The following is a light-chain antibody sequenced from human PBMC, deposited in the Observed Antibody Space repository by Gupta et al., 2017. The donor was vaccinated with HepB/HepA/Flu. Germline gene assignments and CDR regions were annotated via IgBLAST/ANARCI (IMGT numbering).Light chain of an antibody. Sequence: DIVMTQSPDSLAVSLGERATINCKSSQNLLYSSNNKNYLSWYQQKPGQSPKMLIYWASTRESGVPDRFSGSGSGTDFTLTISSLQAEDVAVYYCQQYYSTPLTFGGGTKVEIK. J-gene: IGKJ4*01. CDR3: QQYYSTPLT. V-gene: IGKV4-1*01. CDR2: WAS. CDR1: QNLLYSSNNKNY.